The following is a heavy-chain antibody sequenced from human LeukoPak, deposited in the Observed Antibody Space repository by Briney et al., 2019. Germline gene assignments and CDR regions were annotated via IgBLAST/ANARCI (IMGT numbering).Heavy chain of an antibody. J-gene: IGHJ6*03. CDR1: GGSISTYY. D-gene: IGHD4-17*01. V-gene: IGHV4-59*08. CDR2: IYYSGST. Sequence: PSETLSLTCTVSGGSISTYYWSWIRQPPGKGLEWIGYIYYSGSTNYNPSLKSRVTISVDTSKNQFSLKLSSVTAADTAVYYCARATVTTHYYYYYYMDVWGKGTTVTISS. CDR3: ARATVTTHYYYYYYMDV.